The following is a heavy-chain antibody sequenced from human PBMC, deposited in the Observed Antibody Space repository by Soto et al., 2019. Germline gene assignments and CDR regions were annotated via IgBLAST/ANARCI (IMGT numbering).Heavy chain of an antibody. Sequence: QLQLQESGPGLVKPSETLSLTCTVSGGSISSSSYYWGWIRQPPGKGLEWIGSIYYSGSTYYNPSLKSRVTRSVDTSKNPFSLKLGSVTAADTAVYYCAGYRIAAAGGVGDYWGQGTLVTVSS. D-gene: IGHD6-13*01. CDR3: AGYRIAAAGGVGDY. V-gene: IGHV4-39*01. CDR1: GGSISSSSYY. J-gene: IGHJ4*02. CDR2: IYYSGST.